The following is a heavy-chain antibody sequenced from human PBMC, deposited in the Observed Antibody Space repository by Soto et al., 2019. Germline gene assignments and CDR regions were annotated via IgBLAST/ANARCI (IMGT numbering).Heavy chain of an antibody. CDR1: GYTLTELS. Sequence: QVQLVQSGAEVKKPGASVKVSCKVSGYTLTELSMHWVRQAPGKGLEWMGGFDPEDGETIYAQKFQGRVTMTGDKSTDTGQLELGSLRSEDTAVVYLSTSPWVTGSRYYLGLGGRGQGATGTGSS. D-gene: IGHD4-4*01. J-gene: IGHJ6*01. CDR3: STSPWVTGSRYYLGLGG. CDR2: FDPEDGET. V-gene: IGHV1-24*01.